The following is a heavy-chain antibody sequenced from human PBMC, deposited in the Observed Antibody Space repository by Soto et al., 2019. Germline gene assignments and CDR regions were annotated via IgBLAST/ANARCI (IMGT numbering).Heavy chain of an antibody. Sequence: SETLSLTCSVSGDSISNLDYFWAWIRQPPGQALEYIGYIYKSATTYYNPSFESRVAISVDTSKSQFSLNVTSVTAADTAVYFCARGRYCLTGRCFPNWFDSWGQGAMVTVSS. CDR2: IYKSATT. V-gene: IGHV4-30-4*01. CDR3: ARGRYCLTGRCFPNWFDS. J-gene: IGHJ5*01. D-gene: IGHD7-27*01. CDR1: GDSISNLDYF.